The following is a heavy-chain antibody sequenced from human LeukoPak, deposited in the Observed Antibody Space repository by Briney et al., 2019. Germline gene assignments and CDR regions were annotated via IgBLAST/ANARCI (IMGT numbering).Heavy chain of an antibody. CDR1: GASISSYY. J-gene: IGHJ4*02. V-gene: IGHV4-59*08. Sequence: PSETLSLTCTVSGASISSYYWSWIRQPPGKGLEWIGYISYSGSTNYNPSLKSRVTISVDTSKNQFSLKLSSVTATDTAVYYCARHLAWSGSGSYYSAFDYWGQGTLVTVSS. CDR3: ARHLAWSGSGSYYSAFDY. CDR2: ISYSGST. D-gene: IGHD3-10*01.